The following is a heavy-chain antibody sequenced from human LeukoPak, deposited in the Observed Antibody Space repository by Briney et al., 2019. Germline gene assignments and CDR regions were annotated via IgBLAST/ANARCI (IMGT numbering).Heavy chain of an antibody. J-gene: IGHJ4*02. D-gene: IGHD3-22*01. V-gene: IGHV1-18*01. CDR2: ISTYNGDT. CDR1: GYTFSDYG. CDR3: ARDGYYRHFDY. Sequence: ASVNVSCKASGYTFSDYGVSWVRQAPGQGLEWMGWISTYNGDTNYAQKFQGRVTMTTDTSTSTAYMELRSLRSDDTAVYYCARDGYYRHFDYWGQGTLVTVSS.